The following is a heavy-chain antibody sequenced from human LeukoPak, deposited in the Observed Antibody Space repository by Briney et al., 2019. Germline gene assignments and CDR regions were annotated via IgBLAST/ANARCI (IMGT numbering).Heavy chain of an antibody. J-gene: IGHJ4*02. Sequence: ASVNVSCKASGGTFSSYAISWVRQAPGQGLEWMGGIIPIFGTANYAQKFQGRVTMTRDTSTSTVYMELSSLRSEDSAVYYCARWTTTYLDYWGQGTLVTVSS. CDR1: GGTFSSYA. CDR3: ARWTTTYLDY. V-gene: IGHV1-69*05. CDR2: IIPIFGTA. D-gene: IGHD4-11*01.